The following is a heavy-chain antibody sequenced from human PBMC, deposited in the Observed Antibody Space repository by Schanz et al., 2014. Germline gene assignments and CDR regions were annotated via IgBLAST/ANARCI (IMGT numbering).Heavy chain of an antibody. CDR3: ARGSPENMIRGELDY. V-gene: IGHV1-46*03. Sequence: QVHLVQSGAEVHKPGASLKISCKASGYTFTNFFLHWVRQAPGQGLEWMGIINPIGGSTTYAQKLRGAVTLTTDTATDTANLELTSLRSEDTAVYYGARGSPENMIRGELDYWGQGTLDTVS. CDR2: INPIGGST. J-gene: IGHJ4*02. D-gene: IGHD3-10*01. CDR1: GYTFTNFF.